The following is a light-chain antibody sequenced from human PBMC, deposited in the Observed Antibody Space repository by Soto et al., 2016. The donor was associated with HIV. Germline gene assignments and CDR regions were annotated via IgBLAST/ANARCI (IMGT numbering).Light chain of an antibody. CDR3: QAWDSTTASFXV. V-gene: IGLV3-1*01. CDR1: KLGDKY. CDR2: QDN. Sequence: SSELTQPPSVSVSPGQTASITCSGHKLGDKYVSWYQQKPGQAPMLVLYQDNKRPSGIPERFSGSNSRNTATLTITGTQVMDEADYYCQAWDSTTASFXVFGTGTKVTV. J-gene: IGLJ1*01.